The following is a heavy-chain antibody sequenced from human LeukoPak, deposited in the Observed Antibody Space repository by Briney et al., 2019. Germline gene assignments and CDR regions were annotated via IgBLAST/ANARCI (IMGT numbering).Heavy chain of an antibody. CDR3: ARVGPDYGDPYYFDY. CDR1: GGSFSGYY. Sequence: SETLSLTCAVYGGSFSGYYWSWIRQPPGKGLEWIGEINHSGSTNYNPSLKSRVTISVDTSKNQFSLRLSSVTAADTAVYYCARVGPDYGDPYYFDYWGQGTLVTVSS. J-gene: IGHJ4*02. CDR2: INHSGST. D-gene: IGHD4-17*01. V-gene: IGHV4-34*01.